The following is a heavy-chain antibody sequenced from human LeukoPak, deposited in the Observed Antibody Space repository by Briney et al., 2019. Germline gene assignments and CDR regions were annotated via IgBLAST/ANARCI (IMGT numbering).Heavy chain of an antibody. CDR3: AKDTLTITTKDGMDV. CDR2: ISGSGGST. CDR1: GFTFSSYA. D-gene: IGHD4-11*01. V-gene: IGHV3-23*01. Sequence: GGSLRLSCAASGFTFSSYAMSWVRQAPGKGLEWVSAISGSGGSTYYADSVKGRFTVSRNNSKNTLYLQMNSLSAEDTAVYFCAKDTLTITTKDGMDVWGQGTTVTVSS. J-gene: IGHJ6*02.